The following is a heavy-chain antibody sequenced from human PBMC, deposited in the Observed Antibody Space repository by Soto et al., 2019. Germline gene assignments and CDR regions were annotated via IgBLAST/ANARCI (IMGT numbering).Heavy chain of an antibody. CDR1: GGSFSGYY. D-gene: IGHD1-26*01. Sequence: QVQLQQWGAGLLKPSETLSLTCAVYGGSFSGYYWSWIRQPPGKGLEWIGEINHSGSTNYNPSLKSRVTISVDTSKNQFSLKLSSVTAADTAVYYWAREFRGSGSSGLDYWGQGTLVTVSS. J-gene: IGHJ4*02. CDR3: AREFRGSGSSGLDY. CDR2: INHSGST. V-gene: IGHV4-34*01.